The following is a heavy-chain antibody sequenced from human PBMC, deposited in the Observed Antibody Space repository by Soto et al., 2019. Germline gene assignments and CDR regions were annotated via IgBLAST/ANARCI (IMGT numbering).Heavy chain of an antibody. CDR1: GFTFSSYG. CDR3: AKDVYGSGSYSAFDI. V-gene: IGHV3-30*18. D-gene: IGHD3-10*01. CDR2: ISYDGSDK. J-gene: IGHJ3*02. Sequence: GGSLRLSCAASGFTFSSYGMHWVRQAPGKGLEWVAVISYDGSDKYYADSVKGRFTISRDNSKNTLYLQMNNLRAEDTAVYYCAKDVYGSGSYSAFDIWGQGTMVTVSS.